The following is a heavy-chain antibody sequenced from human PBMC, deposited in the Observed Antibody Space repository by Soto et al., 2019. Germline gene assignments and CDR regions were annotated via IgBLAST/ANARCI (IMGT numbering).Heavy chain of an antibody. V-gene: IGHV4-39*01. Sequence: PSETLSLTCSVSGGSISSSSYYWGWIRQPPGKGLEWIGSIYYSGSTYYNPSLKSRVTISVDTSKNQFSLKLSSVTAADTAVYYCAVSTVTTSGDPNGFDYWGQGTLVTVSS. CDR3: AVSTVTTSGDPNGFDY. CDR1: GGSISSSSYY. J-gene: IGHJ4*02. CDR2: IYYSGST. D-gene: IGHD4-17*01.